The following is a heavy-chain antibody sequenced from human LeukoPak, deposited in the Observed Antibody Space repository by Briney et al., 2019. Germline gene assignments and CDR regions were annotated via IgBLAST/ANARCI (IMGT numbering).Heavy chain of an antibody. Sequence: ASVSVSCKASGYTFTSYAMHWVRQAPGQRLEWMGWINAGNGNTKYSQKFQGRVTITRDTSASTAYMELSSLRSEDTAVYYCAGGLEDYYGSGSYYNPDYWGQGTLVTVSS. CDR2: INAGNGNT. CDR3: AGGLEDYYGSGSYYNPDY. J-gene: IGHJ4*02. V-gene: IGHV1-3*01. D-gene: IGHD3-10*01. CDR1: GYTFTSYA.